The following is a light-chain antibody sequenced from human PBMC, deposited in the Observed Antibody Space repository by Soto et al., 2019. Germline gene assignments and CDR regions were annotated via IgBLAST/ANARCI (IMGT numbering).Light chain of an antibody. CDR2: AAS. J-gene: IGKJ3*01. V-gene: IGKV1-12*01. CDR1: QAIISW. Sequence: DIQMTQSPSTLSASVGDRVTITCRASQAIISWLAWYQQKPGKAPKLLIYAASSLQSGVPSRFSGSGSGTDFTLTINNLQPEDFATYYCQQANSFPRTFGPGTKVDIK. CDR3: QQANSFPRT.